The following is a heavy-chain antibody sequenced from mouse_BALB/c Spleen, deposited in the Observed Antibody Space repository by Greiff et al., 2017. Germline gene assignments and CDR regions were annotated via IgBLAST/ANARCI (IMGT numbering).Heavy chain of an antibody. J-gene: IGHJ4*01. CDR3: AKGGDYYGSSYLYYAMDY. V-gene: IGHV5-17*02. CDR2: ISSGSSTI. D-gene: IGHD1-1*01. CDR1: GFTFSSFG. Sequence: EVQVVESGGGLVQPGGSRKLSCAASGFTFSSFGMHWVRQAPEKGLEWVAYISSGSSTIYYADTVKGRFTISRDNPKNTLFLQMTSLRSEDTAMYYCAKGGDYYGSSYLYYAMDYWGQGTSVTVSS.